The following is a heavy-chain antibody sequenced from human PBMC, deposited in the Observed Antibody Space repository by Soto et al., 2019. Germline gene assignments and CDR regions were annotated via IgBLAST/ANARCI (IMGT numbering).Heavy chain of an antibody. CDR3: ARLGYDFWSGHYYYYYMDV. CDR1: GGSISSYY. CDR2: IYYSGST. V-gene: IGHV4-59*08. Sequence: QVQLQESGPGLVKPSETLSLTCTVSGGSISSYYWSWIRQPPGKGLEWIGYIYYSGSTNYNPSLKSRVTISVDTSKNQFSLKLSSVTAADTAVYYCARLGYDFWSGHYYYYYMDVWGKGTTVTVSS. D-gene: IGHD3-3*01. J-gene: IGHJ6*03.